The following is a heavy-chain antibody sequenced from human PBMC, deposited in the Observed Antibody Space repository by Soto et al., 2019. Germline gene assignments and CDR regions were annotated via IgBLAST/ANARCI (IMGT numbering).Heavy chain of an antibody. Sequence: PSETLSLTCPVSGGSISRSRSHRGWIRQPPGKGLEWIASIKYSGTTFYNPSLKSRVTMSVDTSKNQFSLKLSSVTAADTAVYYCARTSRFDCWGQGTLVTVSS. J-gene: IGHJ4*02. V-gene: IGHV4-39*07. CDR3: ARTSRFDC. CDR2: IKYSGTT. CDR1: GGSISRSRSH. D-gene: IGHD6-6*01.